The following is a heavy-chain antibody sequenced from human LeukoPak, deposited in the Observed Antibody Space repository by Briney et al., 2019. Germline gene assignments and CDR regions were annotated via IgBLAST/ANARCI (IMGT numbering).Heavy chain of an antibody. CDR2: IYTSGST. J-gene: IGHJ4*02. CDR3: ARDSGSSWYGANDY. D-gene: IGHD6-13*01. Sequence: SETLSLTCTVSGGSISSYYWSWIRQPSGKGLEWIGRIYTSGSTNYNPSLKSRVTMSVDTSKNQFSLKLNSVTAADTAVYYCARDSGSSWYGANDYWGQGTLVTVSS. CDR1: GGSISSYY. V-gene: IGHV4-4*07.